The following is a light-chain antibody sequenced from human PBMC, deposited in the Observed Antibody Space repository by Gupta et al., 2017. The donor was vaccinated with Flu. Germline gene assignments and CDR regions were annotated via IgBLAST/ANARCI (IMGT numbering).Light chain of an antibody. CDR2: EVR. V-gene: IGLV2-14*01. CDR1: SSDVGGYNY. CDR3: SSDTSSVVV. J-gene: IGLJ2*01. Sequence: QSALTQPASVSGSPGQSTTISCTGTSSDVGGYNYVSWYQQHPGNAPKLMIYEVRYRPAGGANRFSGSKSGTTASLTISGLQADDEDDYYCSSDTSSVVVFGGGTKLTVL.